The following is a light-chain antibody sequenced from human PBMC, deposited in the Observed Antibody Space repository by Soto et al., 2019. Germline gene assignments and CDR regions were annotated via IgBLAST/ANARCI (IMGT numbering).Light chain of an antibody. V-gene: IGKV4-1*01. CDR2: WAS. CDR3: QQYYNLPWT. Sequence: DIVMTQSPDSLAVSLGERATINCKSSQRILYSSDNRNYLAWYLQKPGQPPKLLIYWASTRDSGVPDRFSGSGSGTDFTLTISSLQAEDVAVYYCQQYYNLPWTFGQGTKVEIK. CDR1: QRILYSSDNRNY. J-gene: IGKJ1*01.